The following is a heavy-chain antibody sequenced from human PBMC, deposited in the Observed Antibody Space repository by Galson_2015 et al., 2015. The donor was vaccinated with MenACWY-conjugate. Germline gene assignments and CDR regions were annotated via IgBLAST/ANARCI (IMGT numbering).Heavy chain of an antibody. J-gene: IGHJ6*02. CDR3: ARHPPGGRGMDV. D-gene: IGHD1-26*01. CDR2: ISPGDSNT. Sequence: QSGAEVKQPGESLKISCKGSGYYFTSYWIAWVRQIPGKGPEWMGLISPGDSNTRHSPSFQGQVTISADKSISTAYLQWSSLKASDTAMYYCARHPPGGRGMDVWGQGTTVTVSS. CDR1: GYYFTSYW. V-gene: IGHV5-51*01.